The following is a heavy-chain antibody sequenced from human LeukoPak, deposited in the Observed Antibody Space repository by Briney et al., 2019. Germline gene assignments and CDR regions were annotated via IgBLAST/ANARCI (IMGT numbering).Heavy chain of an antibody. V-gene: IGHV3-21*01. D-gene: IGHD3-3*01. Sequence: SGGSLRLSCAASGFTLSSYSMNWVRQAPGKGLEWVSSISSSSSYIYYADSVKGRFTISRDNAKNSPYLQMNSLRAEDTAVYYCARERGVVGYYYGMDVWGQGTTVTVSS. CDR1: GFTLSSYS. J-gene: IGHJ6*02. CDR3: ARERGVVGYYYGMDV. CDR2: ISSSSSYI.